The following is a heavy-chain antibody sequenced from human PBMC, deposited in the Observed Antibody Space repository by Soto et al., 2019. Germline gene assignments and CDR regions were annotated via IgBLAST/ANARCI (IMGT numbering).Heavy chain of an antibody. V-gene: IGHV1-69*13. D-gene: IGHD2-15*01. CDR2: IIPIFGTA. CDR3: ARATEYCSGGSCYGSDAFDI. CDR1: GGTFSSYA. Sequence: ASVKVSCKASGGTFSSYAISWVRQAPGQGLEWMGGIIPIFGTANYAQKFQGRVTITADESTSTAYMELSSLRSEDTAVYYCARATEYCSGGSCYGSDAFDIWGQGTMVTVSS. J-gene: IGHJ3*02.